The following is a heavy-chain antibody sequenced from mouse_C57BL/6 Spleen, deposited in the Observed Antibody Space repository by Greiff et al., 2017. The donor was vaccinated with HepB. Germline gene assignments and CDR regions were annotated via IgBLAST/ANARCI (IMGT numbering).Heavy chain of an antibody. J-gene: IGHJ4*01. V-gene: IGHV3-6*01. CDR2: ISYDGSN. CDR1: GYSITSGYY. Sequence: EVKLMESGPGLVKPSQSLSLTCSVTGYSITSGYYWNWIRQFPGNKLEWMGYISYDGSNNYNPSLKNRIAITRDTSKNQFFLKLNSVTTEDTATYYCARDRDDYAMDYWGQGTSVTVSS. D-gene: IGHD2-3*01. CDR3: ARDRDDYAMDY.